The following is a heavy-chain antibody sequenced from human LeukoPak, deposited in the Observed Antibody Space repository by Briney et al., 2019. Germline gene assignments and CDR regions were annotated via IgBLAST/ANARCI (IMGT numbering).Heavy chain of an antibody. J-gene: IGHJ4*02. CDR1: GFTFNNYV. Sequence: GGSLRLSCAASGFTFNNYVMSWVRQAPGKGLEWVSGIDYSGGSTNYADSVLGRFPVSRDNSKNTLYLQMNSLWAEDTAVYYCVATRVCGGVLLRPNCLYFENWGQGTLVSVSS. CDR3: VATRVCGGVLLRPNCLYFEN. CDR2: IDYSGGST. V-gene: IGHV3-23*01. D-gene: IGHD3-10*01.